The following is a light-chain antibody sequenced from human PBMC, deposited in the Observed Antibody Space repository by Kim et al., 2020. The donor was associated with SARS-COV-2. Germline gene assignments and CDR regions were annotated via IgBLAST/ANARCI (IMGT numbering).Light chain of an antibody. J-gene: IGLJ1*01. CDR3: SSYTSINTCV. V-gene: IGLV2-14*03. CDR1: SSDVGGYDY. CDR2: DVS. Sequence: QSALTQPASVSGSPGQSITISCTGTSSDVGGYDYVSWYQQHPGKVPQLMIYDVSNRPSGVSNRFSGSKSGNTASLTISGLQAEDEADYYCSSYTSINTCVFGTGTKVTVL.